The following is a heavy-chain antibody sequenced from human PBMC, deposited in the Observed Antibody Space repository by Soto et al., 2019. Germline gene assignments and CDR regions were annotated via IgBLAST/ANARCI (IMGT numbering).Heavy chain of an antibody. CDR2: ISNNGAHT. D-gene: IGHD6-13*01. J-gene: IGHJ6*03. CDR1: GFTLSNSE. CDR3: ARRGYGSRWPNVYMDV. Sequence: EAQLVESGGGLVQPWGSLRLSWGAYGFTLSNSEMHWVRQASGKGLEYVSGISNNGAHTDYAKSVKGRFTISRDNSENTLYLQMGSLRAEDMALYYCARRGYGSRWPNVYMDVWGKGTTVTVSS. V-gene: IGHV3-64*01.